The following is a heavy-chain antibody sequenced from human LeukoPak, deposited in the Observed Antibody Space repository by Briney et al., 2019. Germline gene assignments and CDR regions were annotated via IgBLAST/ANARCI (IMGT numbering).Heavy chain of an antibody. V-gene: IGHV1-24*01. CDR2: FDPEDGET. J-gene: IGHJ4*02. Sequence: GASVKVSCKVSGYTLTESSMHWVRQAPGKGLEWMGGFDPEDGETIYAQKFQGRVTMTEDTSTDTAYMELSSLRSEDTAVYYCATALDSSGWYEYWGQGTLVTVSS. CDR1: GYTLTESS. CDR3: ATALDSSGWYEY. D-gene: IGHD6-19*01.